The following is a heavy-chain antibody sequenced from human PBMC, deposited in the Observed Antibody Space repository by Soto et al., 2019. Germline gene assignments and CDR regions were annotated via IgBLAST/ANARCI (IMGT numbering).Heavy chain of an antibody. V-gene: IGHV4-39*02. Sequence: QLQLQESGPGLAKPSETLSLNCTVSGASISSSSYFWAWIRRTPGKGLEWIASIDYRGTTYKNPSLKSRVTISLDTSKNHVSLNLGSVTAADTALYYCSRRAPEGFDPWGQGTLVTVSS. J-gene: IGHJ5*02. CDR1: GASISSSSYF. CDR2: IDYRGTT. CDR3: SRRAPEGFDP.